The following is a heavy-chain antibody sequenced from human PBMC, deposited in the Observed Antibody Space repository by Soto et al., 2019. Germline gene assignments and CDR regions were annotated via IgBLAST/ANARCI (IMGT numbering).Heavy chain of an antibody. J-gene: IGHJ5*02. CDR2: HYSGGST. V-gene: IGHV3-53*01. CDR3: ARHRHPRGTVGATSPLDP. D-gene: IGHD1-26*01. Sequence: GGSLRLSCAISGFSVSSNYLSWVRQAPGKGLEWVSVHYSGGSTYYADSVQGRFTISRDKSNNTLYLQMRRVRAEDTAVYFCARHRHPRGTVGATSPLDPWGQGTQVTAPQ. CDR1: GFSVSSNY.